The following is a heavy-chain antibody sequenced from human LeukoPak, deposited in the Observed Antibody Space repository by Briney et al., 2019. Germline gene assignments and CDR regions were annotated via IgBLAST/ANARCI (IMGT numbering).Heavy chain of an antibody. CDR2: ISSSSSTI. Sequence: GGSLRLSCAASGFTFSSYSMNWVRQAPGKGLEWVSYISSSSSTIYYADSVKGRFTISRDNAKNSLYLQMNSLRAEDTAVHYCARDKRVHHSGWTTFDYWGQGTLVTVSS. J-gene: IGHJ4*02. CDR1: GFTFSSYS. CDR3: ARDKRVHHSGWTTFDY. D-gene: IGHD6-19*01. V-gene: IGHV3-48*01.